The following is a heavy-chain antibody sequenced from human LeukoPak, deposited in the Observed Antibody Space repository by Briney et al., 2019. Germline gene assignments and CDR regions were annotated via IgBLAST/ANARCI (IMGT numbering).Heavy chain of an antibody. CDR1: GGSISSGGYS. CDR3: AGGGANYYALYYYGMDV. V-gene: IGHV4-30-2*01. CDR2: IYHSGST. J-gene: IGHJ6*02. D-gene: IGHD3-22*01. Sequence: SETLSLTCAVSGGSISSGGYSWSWIRQRPGKGLEWIGYIYHSGSTYYNPSLKSRVTISVDRSKNQFSLKLSSVTAADTAVYYCAGGGANYYALYYYGMDVWGQGTTVTVSS.